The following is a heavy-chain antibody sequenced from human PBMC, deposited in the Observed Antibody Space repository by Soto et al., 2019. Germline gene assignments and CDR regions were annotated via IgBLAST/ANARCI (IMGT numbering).Heavy chain of an antibody. CDR1: GGSISSTSYD. V-gene: IGHV4-39*01. J-gene: IGHJ4*02. CDR3: ANIVKGY. D-gene: IGHD1-26*01. CDR2: INYSGST. Sequence: QLQLQESGPGLVKPSETLSLTCTVSGGSISSTSYDWAWIRQPPGKGLEWIGSINYSGSTYYSPSLKSRVTMSVDTSKNQFSLRLSSVTAADTAVYYCANIVKGYWGQGTLVTVSS.